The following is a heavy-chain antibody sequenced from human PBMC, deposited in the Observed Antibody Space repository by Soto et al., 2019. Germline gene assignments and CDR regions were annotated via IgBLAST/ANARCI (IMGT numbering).Heavy chain of an antibody. V-gene: IGHV3-30*04. D-gene: IGHD3-10*01. Sequence: RLVCPAGGSALRGYGMHWVRQAPGKGLEWVAVISYDGTDTYYAESVKGRFTVSRDSSKNTLYLQISSLRADDTAVYYCAKGSSPYYYFYGVDVWGHGTTVTVSS. CDR1: GSALRGYG. J-gene: IGHJ6*02. CDR3: AKGSSPYYYFYGVDV. CDR2: ISYDGTDT.